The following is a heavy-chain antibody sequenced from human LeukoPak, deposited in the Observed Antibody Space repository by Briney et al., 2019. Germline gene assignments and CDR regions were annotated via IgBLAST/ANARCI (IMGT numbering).Heavy chain of an antibody. D-gene: IGHD6-13*01. J-gene: IGHJ4*02. CDR2: VSYDGSTK. Sequence: GGSLRLSCAASGFTFSSYGIHWVRQAPCKGLEWVAVVSYDGSTKYYADSVRGRFTISRDNSKNTLFLQMNSLRPEDTAVYYCARQKGGFRAAAGGRGPTDYWGQGTLVTVSS. CDR3: ARQKGGFRAAAGGRGPTDY. V-gene: IGHV3-30*03. CDR1: GFTFSSYG.